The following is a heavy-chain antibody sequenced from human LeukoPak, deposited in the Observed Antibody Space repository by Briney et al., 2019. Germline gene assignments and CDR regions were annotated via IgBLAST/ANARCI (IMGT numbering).Heavy chain of an antibody. CDR1: GFTFSSYW. V-gene: IGHV3-74*01. J-gene: IGHJ5*02. CDR2: INSDGSRT. CDR3: ARHIVATWGNWFDP. Sequence: PGGSLRLSCAASGFTFSSYWMHWVRQAPGKGLVWVSRINSDGSRTSYADSVKGRFTISRDNAKNTLYLQMNSLRAEDTAVYYCARHIVATWGNWFDPWGQGTLVTVSS. D-gene: IGHD5-12*01.